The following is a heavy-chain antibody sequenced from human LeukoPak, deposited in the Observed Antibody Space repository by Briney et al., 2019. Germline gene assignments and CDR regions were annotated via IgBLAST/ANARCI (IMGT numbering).Heavy chain of an antibody. J-gene: IGHJ4*02. Sequence: GGSLRLSCAASGFTFSSYSMNWVRQAPGKGLEWVSSISSSSSYIYYADSVKGRFTISRDNAKNSPYLQMNSLRAEDTAVYYCARAGYYDILTGPFDYWGQGTLVTVSS. CDR2: ISSSSSYI. CDR3: ARAGYYDILTGPFDY. CDR1: GFTFSSYS. D-gene: IGHD3-9*01. V-gene: IGHV3-21*01.